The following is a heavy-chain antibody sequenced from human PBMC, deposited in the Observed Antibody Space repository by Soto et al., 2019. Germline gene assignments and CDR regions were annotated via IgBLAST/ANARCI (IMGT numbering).Heavy chain of an antibody. D-gene: IGHD1-26*01. CDR1: GYTFTIYT. J-gene: IGHJ6*02. CDR2: IIPIFTQT. V-gene: IGHV1-69*08. Sequence: QVQLVQSGAEVKKPGSSVKVSCKSSGYTFTIYTVTWVRQAPGQGLEWMGRIIPIFTQTNYAQKFQDRVTITADKSTSTVYMELSGLRYEDTAVDYCARGGVGAAGGMDVWGQGTTVTVSS. CDR3: ARGGVGAAGGMDV.